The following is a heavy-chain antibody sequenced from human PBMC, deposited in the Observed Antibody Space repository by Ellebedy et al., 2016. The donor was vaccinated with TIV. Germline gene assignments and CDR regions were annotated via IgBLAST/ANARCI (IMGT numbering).Heavy chain of an antibody. V-gene: IGHV1-69*13. Sequence: SVKVSXKASRGTFSSYAISWVRQAPGQGLEWMGGIIPIFGTANYAQKFQGRVTITADESTSTAYMELSSLRSEDTAVYYCARSSPRYCSSTSCYYYWGQGTLVTVSS. CDR2: IIPIFGTA. J-gene: IGHJ4*02. CDR3: ARSSPRYCSSTSCYYY. D-gene: IGHD2-2*01. CDR1: RGTFSSYA.